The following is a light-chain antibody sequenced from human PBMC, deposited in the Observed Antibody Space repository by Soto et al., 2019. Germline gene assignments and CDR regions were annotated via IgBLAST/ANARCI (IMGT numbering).Light chain of an antibody. CDR1: TGAVTSGHY. J-gene: IGLJ2*01. CDR2: DTN. Sequence: QAVVTQEPSLTVSPGETVTLTCGSSTGAVTSGHYPYWFQQKPGQAPRTLIYDTNKKHSWTPARFSGSLLGIKAALTLSGAQAEDEAEYYCLLSYSAASVVFGGGTKLTVL. CDR3: LLSYSAASVV. V-gene: IGLV7-46*01.